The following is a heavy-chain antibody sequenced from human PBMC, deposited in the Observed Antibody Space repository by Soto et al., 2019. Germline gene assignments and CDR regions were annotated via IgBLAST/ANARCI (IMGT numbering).Heavy chain of an antibody. CDR2: IYFTGST. CDR3: ARLGFCSGGNCYSDWFDP. D-gene: IGHD2-15*01. Sequence: SETLSLTCNVSGGSISSSYWSWIRQPPGKGLEYIGYIYFTGSTNYNPSLKSRVTISVDTSKTQFSLNLRSVTAADTAVYYCARLGFCSGGNCYSDWFDPWGQGTLVTSPQ. J-gene: IGHJ5*02. CDR1: GGSISSSY. V-gene: IGHV4-59*01.